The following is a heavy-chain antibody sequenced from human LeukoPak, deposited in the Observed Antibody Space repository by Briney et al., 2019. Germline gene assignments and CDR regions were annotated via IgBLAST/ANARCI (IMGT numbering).Heavy chain of an antibody. CDR3: VRGGYCSAGSCPNWFDP. D-gene: IGHD2-15*01. CDR2: ISGAGGST. J-gene: IGHJ5*02. Sequence: GGSLRLSCAASGFTFSRFAISWVRQAPGKGLESVSLISGAGGSTYYADSVKGRFTISRDNSKNTVYLQMNSLRAEDTAVYYCVRGGYCSAGSCPNWFDPWGQGTLVTVSS. CDR1: GFTFSRFA. V-gene: IGHV3-23*01.